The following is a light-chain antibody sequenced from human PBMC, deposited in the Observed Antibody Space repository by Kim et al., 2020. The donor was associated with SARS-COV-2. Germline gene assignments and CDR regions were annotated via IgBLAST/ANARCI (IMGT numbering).Light chain of an antibody. Sequence: GTLSLSPGERATLSCRASQSVSSSYLAWYQQKPGQAPRLLIYGASSRATGIPDRFSGSGSGTDFTLTISRLEPEDFAVYYCQLFTFGPGTKVDIK. CDR3: QLFT. J-gene: IGKJ3*01. CDR1: QSVSSSY. CDR2: GAS. V-gene: IGKV3-20*01.